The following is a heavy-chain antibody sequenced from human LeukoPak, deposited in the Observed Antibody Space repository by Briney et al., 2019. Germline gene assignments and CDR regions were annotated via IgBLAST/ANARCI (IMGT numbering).Heavy chain of an antibody. Sequence: NASETLSLTCAVYGGSFSGYYWSWIRQPPGKGLEWIGEINHSGSTNYNPSLKSRVTISVDTSKNQFSLKLSSVTAADTAVYYCARGKGRDKRRNGPRGAFDYWGQGTLVTVSS. CDR1: GGSFSGYY. J-gene: IGHJ4*02. D-gene: IGHD1-1*01. CDR3: ARGKGRDKRRNGPRGAFDY. CDR2: INHSGST. V-gene: IGHV4-34*01.